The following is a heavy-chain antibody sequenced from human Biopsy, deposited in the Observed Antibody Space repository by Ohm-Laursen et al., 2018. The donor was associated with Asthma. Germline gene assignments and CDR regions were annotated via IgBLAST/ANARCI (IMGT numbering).Heavy chain of an antibody. J-gene: IGHJ5*02. CDR2: ISVRVVRT. V-gene: IGHV3-23*01. CDR3: AKITTDRQKANNWFDP. Sequence: LSLTRALSGFAFNNSSTTSVRQAPGKGLGWVSSISVRVVRTFYADSVKGRFTVSRDSSRDTLYLQLSNLRVEDTAVYFCAKITTDRQKANNWFDPWGQGTLVTVSS. CDR1: GFAFNNSS. D-gene: IGHD3-22*01.